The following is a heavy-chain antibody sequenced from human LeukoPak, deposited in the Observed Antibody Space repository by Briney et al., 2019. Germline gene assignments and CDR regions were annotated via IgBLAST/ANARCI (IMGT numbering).Heavy chain of an antibody. Sequence: GGSLRLSCAASGFTFHDYAMHWVRQAPGKGLEWVSGINWNGGSTNYADSVKGRFTISRDNAKNSLYLQMNSLRAEDTALYYCARDHYRAVTASDYWGQGTLVTVSS. D-gene: IGHD4-11*01. J-gene: IGHJ4*02. CDR2: INWNGGST. CDR1: GFTFHDYA. CDR3: ARDHYRAVTASDY. V-gene: IGHV3-20*04.